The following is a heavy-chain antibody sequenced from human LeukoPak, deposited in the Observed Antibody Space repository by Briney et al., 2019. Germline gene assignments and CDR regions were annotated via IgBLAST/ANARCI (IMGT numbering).Heavy chain of an antibody. J-gene: IGHJ4*02. CDR2: INPSVGTT. Sequence: ASVKVSCKAFGYDFITNYIHRVRQAPGQGLEWMGTINPSVGTTTYGQRFQGRVTMTRETSTTTAYMDLSSLTSEDTAIYYCAKGFCTGASCYVLDSWGQGTLVTASS. D-gene: IGHD2-15*01. CDR3: AKGFCTGASCYVLDS. CDR1: GYDFITNY. V-gene: IGHV1-46*01.